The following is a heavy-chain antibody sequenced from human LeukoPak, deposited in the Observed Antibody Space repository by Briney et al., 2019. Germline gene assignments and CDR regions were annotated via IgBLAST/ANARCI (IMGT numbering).Heavy chain of an antibody. Sequence: GGSLRLSCAASGFTFSSYAMSWVRQAPGKGLEWVSAISGSGGSTYYADSVKGRFTISRDNSKNTLYLQMNSLRAEDTAVCYCAKDTYYYDSSGYYDFHYWGQGTLVTVSS. V-gene: IGHV3-23*01. J-gene: IGHJ4*02. D-gene: IGHD3-22*01. CDR3: AKDTYYYDSSGYYDFHY. CDR1: GFTFSSYA. CDR2: ISGSGGST.